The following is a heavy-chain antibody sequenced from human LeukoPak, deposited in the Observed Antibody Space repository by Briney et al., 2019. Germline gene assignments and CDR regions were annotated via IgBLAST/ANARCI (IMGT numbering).Heavy chain of an antibody. V-gene: IGHV1-69*01. CDR3: AREYSYGYWGVFDY. Sequence: SVKVSCKASGATFSSYAISWVRQAPGQGLEWMGGIIPIFGTANYAQKFQGRVTITADESTSTAYMELSSLRSEDTAVYYCAREYSYGYWGVFDYWGQGTLVTVSS. D-gene: IGHD5-18*01. J-gene: IGHJ4*02. CDR2: IIPIFGTA. CDR1: GATFSSYA.